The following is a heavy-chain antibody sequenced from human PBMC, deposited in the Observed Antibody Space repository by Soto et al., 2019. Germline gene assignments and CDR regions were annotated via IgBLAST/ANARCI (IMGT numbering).Heavy chain of an antibody. CDR2: ISSSGGST. CDR3: AKGVSGGIAAPYGMDV. J-gene: IGHJ6*02. Sequence: EVQLLESGGGLVQPGGSLRLSCAASGFTFSSYAMSWVRRAPGKGLEWVSAISSSGGSTYYADSVKGRLTISRDDSKNTLYLQMNSLRAEDTAVYYCAKGVSGGIAAPYGMDVWGPGTTVTVSS. V-gene: IGHV3-23*01. D-gene: IGHD6-6*01. CDR1: GFTFSSYA.